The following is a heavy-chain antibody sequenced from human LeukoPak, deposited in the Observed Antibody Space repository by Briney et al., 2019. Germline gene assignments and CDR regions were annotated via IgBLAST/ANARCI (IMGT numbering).Heavy chain of an antibody. CDR2: ISSSSSTI. CDR3: ARAGSSGYYYSLDC. Sequence: GGSLRLSCAASGFTFSSYSMNWVRQAPGKGLEWVSYISSSSSTIYYADSVKGRFTISRDNAKNSLYLQMNSLRDEDTAVYYCARAGSSGYYYSLDCWGQGTLVTVSS. CDR1: GFTFSSYS. J-gene: IGHJ4*02. D-gene: IGHD3-22*01. V-gene: IGHV3-48*02.